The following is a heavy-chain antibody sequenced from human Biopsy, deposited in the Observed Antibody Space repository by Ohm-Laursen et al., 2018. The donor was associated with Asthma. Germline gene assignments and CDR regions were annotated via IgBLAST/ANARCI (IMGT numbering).Heavy chain of an antibody. D-gene: IGHD2-2*01. CDR2: INHSGST. CDR1: GGSFSGYY. V-gene: IGHV4-34*01. J-gene: IGHJ5*02. Sequence: TLSLTCAVYGGSFSGYYWSWIRQPPGKGLEWIGEINHSGSTTYNPSLKSRVTISVDTSKNQFSLKLSSVTAADTAVYYCARAGQCSSTSCYNPSWFDPWGQGTLVTVSS. CDR3: ARAGQCSSTSCYNPSWFDP.